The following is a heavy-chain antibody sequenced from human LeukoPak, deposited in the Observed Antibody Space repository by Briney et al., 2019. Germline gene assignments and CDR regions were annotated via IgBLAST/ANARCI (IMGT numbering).Heavy chain of an antibody. J-gene: IGHJ4*02. CDR2: IYSGGST. V-gene: IGHV3-53*01. CDR3: ARALYYDSSWDY. CDR1: GFTFSSYA. Sequence: GGSLRLSCAASGFTFSSYAMSWVRQAPGKGLKWVSVIYSGGSTYYADSVKGRFTISRDNSKNTLYLQMNSLRAEDTAVYYCARALYYDSSWDYWGQGTLVTVSS. D-gene: IGHD3-22*01.